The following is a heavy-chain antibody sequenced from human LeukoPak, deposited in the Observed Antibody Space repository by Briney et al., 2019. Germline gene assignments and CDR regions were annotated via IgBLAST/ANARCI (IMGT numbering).Heavy chain of an antibody. V-gene: IGHV1-2*02. CDR3: ARGATVDY. Sequence: ASVKVSCKASRYTFTGYYMHWVRQAPGQGLEWMGWINPNSGGTNYAQKFQGRVTMTTDTSTSTAYMELRSLRSDDTAVYYCARGATVDYWGQGTLVTVSS. J-gene: IGHJ4*02. D-gene: IGHD5-12*01. CDR2: INPNSGGT. CDR1: RYTFTGYY.